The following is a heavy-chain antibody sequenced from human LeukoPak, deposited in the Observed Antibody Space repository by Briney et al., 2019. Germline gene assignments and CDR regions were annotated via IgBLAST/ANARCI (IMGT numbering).Heavy chain of an antibody. V-gene: IGHV1-2*02. CDR2: INPNTGGT. CDR3: ARDKGGNYYPPDY. J-gene: IGHJ4*02. Sequence: ASVKVSCTASGYIFTAYYIHWVRQAPGQGPEWMGWINPNTGGTNYAQNFQGRVTMTRDTSVTTAYMDLSRLTSDDTAVYYCARDKGGNYYPPDYWGQGTLVTVSS. CDR1: GYIFTAYY. D-gene: IGHD1-26*01.